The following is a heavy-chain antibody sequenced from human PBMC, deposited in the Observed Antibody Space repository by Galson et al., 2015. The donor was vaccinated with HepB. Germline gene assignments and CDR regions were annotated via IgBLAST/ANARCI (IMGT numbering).Heavy chain of an antibody. CDR1: GGTFSSYT. J-gene: IGHJ4*02. V-gene: IGHV1-69*02. CDR3: ARISGYSYGYDGY. D-gene: IGHD5-18*01. Sequence: SVKVSCKASGGTFSSYTISWVRQAPGQGLEWMGRIIPILGIADYAQKFQGRVTITADKSTSTAYMELSSLRSEDTAVYYCARISGYSYGYDGYWGQGTLVTVSS. CDR2: IIPILGIA.